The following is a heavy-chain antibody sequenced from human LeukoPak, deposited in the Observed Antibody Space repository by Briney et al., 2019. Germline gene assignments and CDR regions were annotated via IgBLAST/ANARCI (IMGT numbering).Heavy chain of an antibody. D-gene: IGHD2-2*02. Sequence: ASVKVSCKASGYTFTGYYMHWVRQAPGQGLELMGWINPNSGGTNYAQTFQSRVTMTRDTSISTPYMELSRLRADDTAVYYCASEAAAIESDAFDIWGQGTMVTVSS. CDR3: ASEAAAIESDAFDI. J-gene: IGHJ3*02. CDR2: INPNSGGT. CDR1: GYTFTGYY. V-gene: IGHV1-2*02.